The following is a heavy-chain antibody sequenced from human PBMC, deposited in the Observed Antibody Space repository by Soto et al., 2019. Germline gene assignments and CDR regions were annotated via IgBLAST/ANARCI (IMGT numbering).Heavy chain of an antibody. J-gene: IGHJ5*02. CDR2: VSTYTGHT. CDR1: GYTFVTYA. CDR3: ASYHGLLPAKKSFDP. D-gene: IGHD1-26*01. V-gene: IGHV1-18*01. Sequence: ASVKVSSKASGYTFVTYAISWVRQARGQGLEWMGWVSTYTGHTNYAQNFQGRLTLTTDTATSTAYMELRSLRSDDTAVYYCASYHGLLPAKKSFDPWCQAILVT.